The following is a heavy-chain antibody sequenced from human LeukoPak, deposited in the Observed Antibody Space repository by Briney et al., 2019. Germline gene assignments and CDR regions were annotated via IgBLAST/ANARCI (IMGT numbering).Heavy chain of an antibody. CDR2: IIPIFGTA. D-gene: IGHD3-16*01. J-gene: IGHJ4*02. V-gene: IGHV1-69*13. Sequence: ASVKVSCKASGGTFSSYAISWVRQAPGQGLEWMGGIIPIFGTANYAQKFQGRVTITADESTSTAYVELSSLRSEDTAVYYCARDSNYMITFGGPWYYFDYWGQGTLVTVSS. CDR3: ARDSNYMITFGGPWYYFDY. CDR1: GGTFSSYA.